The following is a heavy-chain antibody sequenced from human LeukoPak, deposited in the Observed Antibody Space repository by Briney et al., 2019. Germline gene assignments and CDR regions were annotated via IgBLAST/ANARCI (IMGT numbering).Heavy chain of an antibody. CDR3: ARDYVDTAMVDYFDY. Sequence: VASVKVSCKASGYTFTGYYMHWVRQAPGQGLEWMGWINPNSGGTNYAQKFQGRVTMTRDTSISTAYMELSRLRSDDTAVYYCARDYVDTAMVDYFDYWGQGTLVTVSS. V-gene: IGHV1-2*02. CDR1: GYTFTGYY. J-gene: IGHJ4*02. D-gene: IGHD5-18*01. CDR2: INPNSGGT.